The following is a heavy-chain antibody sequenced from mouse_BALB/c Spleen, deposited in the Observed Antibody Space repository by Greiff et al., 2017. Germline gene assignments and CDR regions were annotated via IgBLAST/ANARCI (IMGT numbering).Heavy chain of an antibody. Sequence: DVQLVESGGGLVQPGGSLKLSCAASGFTFSSYTMSWVRQTPEKRLEWVAYISNGGGSTYYPDTVKGRFTISRDNAKNTLYLQMSSLKSEDTAMYYCARSYYGNLYYFDYWGQGTTLTVSS. V-gene: IGHV5-12-2*01. D-gene: IGHD2-1*01. CDR3: ARSYYGNLYYFDY. J-gene: IGHJ2*01. CDR1: GFTFSSYT. CDR2: ISNGGGST.